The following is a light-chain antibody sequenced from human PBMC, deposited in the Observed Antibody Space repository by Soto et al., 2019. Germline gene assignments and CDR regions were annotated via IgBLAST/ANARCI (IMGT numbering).Light chain of an antibody. J-gene: IGKJ2*01. Sequence: EIVMTQSPAALSVSPGDRATLSCRASQSVSTNLAWYQQRPGQAPRLLIYGASTRATGIPARFSGSGSGTEFTLTISSLQSEDFAVYYCQQSNGWPRTFGQGTKLEIK. CDR3: QQSNGWPRT. V-gene: IGKV3-15*01. CDR2: GAS. CDR1: QSVSTN.